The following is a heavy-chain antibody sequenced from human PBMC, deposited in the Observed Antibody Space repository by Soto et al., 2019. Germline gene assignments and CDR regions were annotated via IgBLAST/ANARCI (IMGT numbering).Heavy chain of an antibody. J-gene: IGHJ6*02. CDR2: IIPVFGTA. D-gene: IGHD5-18*01. CDR1: GCTFSSYA. Sequence: PQASVKVSCKASGCTFSSYAISWVRQAPGQGLEWMGGIIPVFGTANYAQKFQGRVTITADKSTSTAYMELSSLRSEDTAVYYCARVGDFNTAMVSRHYYYGMDVWGQGTTVTVSS. CDR3: ARVGDFNTAMVSRHYYYGMDV. V-gene: IGHV1-69*06.